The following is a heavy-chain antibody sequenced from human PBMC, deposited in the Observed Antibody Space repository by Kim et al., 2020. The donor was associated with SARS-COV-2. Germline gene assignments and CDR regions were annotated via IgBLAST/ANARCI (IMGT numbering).Heavy chain of an antibody. CDR2: ISAYNGNT. D-gene: IGHD3-10*01. V-gene: IGHV1-18*04. J-gene: IGHJ4*02. Sequence: ASVKVSCKASGYTFTSYGISWVRQAPGQGLEWMGWISAYNGNTNYAQKLQGRVTMTTDTSTSTAYMELRSLRSDDTAVYYCTRGELLWFGGSYYFDYWGQGTLVTVSS. CDR1: GYTFTSYG. CDR3: TRGELLWFGGSYYFDY.